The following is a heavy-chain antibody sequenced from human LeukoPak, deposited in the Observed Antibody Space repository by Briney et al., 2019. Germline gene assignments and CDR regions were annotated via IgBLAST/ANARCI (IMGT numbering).Heavy chain of an antibody. Sequence: PGGSLRLSCAAPGFTFSSYSMSWVRQAPRKGLEWVSHISSSSSPIYDADSVKGRFTISRDNAKNSLYLQMNSLRAEDTAVYYCAREGLGDDSSGYYYVNFDYWGQGTLVTVSS. CDR2: ISSSSSPI. CDR1: GFTFSSYS. J-gene: IGHJ4*02. D-gene: IGHD3-22*01. V-gene: IGHV3-48*01. CDR3: AREGLGDDSSGYYYVNFDY.